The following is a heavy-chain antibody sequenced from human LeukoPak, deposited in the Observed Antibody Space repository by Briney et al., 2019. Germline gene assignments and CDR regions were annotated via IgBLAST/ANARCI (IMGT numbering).Heavy chain of an antibody. D-gene: IGHD6-13*01. V-gene: IGHV3-7*01. Sequence: PGGSLRLSCAASGFTFSSYWMSWVRQAPGKGLEWVANIKQDGSEKYYVDSVKGRFTISRDNAKNSLYLQMNSLRAEDTAVYYCARGRRWAAAEIVYWGQGTLVTVSS. CDR1: GFTFSSYW. CDR3: ARGRRWAAAEIVY. J-gene: IGHJ4*02. CDR2: IKQDGSEK.